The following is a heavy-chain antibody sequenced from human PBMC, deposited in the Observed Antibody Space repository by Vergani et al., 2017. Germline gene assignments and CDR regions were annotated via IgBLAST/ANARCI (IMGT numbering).Heavy chain of an antibody. CDR3: AGEVRRSDIVVVPAAHRSFDY. J-gene: IGHJ4*02. CDR1: GGTFSSYA. Sequence: QVQLVQSGAEVKKPGSSVKVSCKASGGTFSSYAISWVRQAPGQGLEWMGGIIPIFGTANYAQKFQGRVTITADESTSTAYMELSSLRSEDTAVYYCAGEVRRSDIVVVPAAHRSFDYWGQGTLVTVSS. CDR2: IIPIFGTA. D-gene: IGHD2-2*01. V-gene: IGHV1-69*01.